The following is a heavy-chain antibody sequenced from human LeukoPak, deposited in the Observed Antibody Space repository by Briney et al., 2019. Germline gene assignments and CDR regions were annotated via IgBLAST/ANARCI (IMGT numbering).Heavy chain of an antibody. CDR3: AKERTYDFWSGYWN. J-gene: IGHJ4*02. CDR2: ISYSGST. CDR1: GGSFTPYY. D-gene: IGHD3-3*01. V-gene: IGHV4-59*01. Sequence: SETLSLTCTVSGGSFTPYYWSWIRQPPGKGLEWIGHISYSGSTNFNPSLKSRVTVSIDTSKNQVSLKLSSMTAADTAVYYCAKERTYDFWSGYWNWGQGTLVTVSS.